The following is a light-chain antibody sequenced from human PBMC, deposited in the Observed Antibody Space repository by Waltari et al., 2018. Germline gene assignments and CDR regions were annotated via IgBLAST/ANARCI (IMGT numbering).Light chain of an antibody. Sequence: EIVMTQSPATLSWSPGERATLSCRASQSVGSNLARSQQKPGQAPRLLISGASTGATGVPARFSGSGSGTEFTLTISSLQSEDFAIYYCQQHNNWPLTFGGGTKVESK. CDR2: GAS. CDR3: QQHNNWPLT. CDR1: QSVGSN. V-gene: IGKV3-15*01. J-gene: IGKJ4*01.